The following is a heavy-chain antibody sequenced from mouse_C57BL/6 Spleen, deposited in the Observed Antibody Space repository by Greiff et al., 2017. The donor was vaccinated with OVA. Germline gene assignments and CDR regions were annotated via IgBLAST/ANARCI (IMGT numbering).Heavy chain of an antibody. CDR3: AREYCGRRGDY. CDR1: GFTFSSYA. V-gene: IGHV5-4*01. Sequence: DVKLQESGGGLVKPGGSLKLSCAASGFTFSSYAMSWVSQTPEKRLEWVATISDGGSYTYYPANVKGRFTISRDNAKNNLYLQMSHMKSEDTAMYYCAREYCGRRGDYWGQGTTLTVSS. J-gene: IGHJ2*01. D-gene: IGHD1-1*01. CDR2: ISDGGSYT.